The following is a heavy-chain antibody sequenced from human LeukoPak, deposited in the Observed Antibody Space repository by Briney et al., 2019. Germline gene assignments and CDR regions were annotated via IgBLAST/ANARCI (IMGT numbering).Heavy chain of an antibody. CDR1: GGSISSSSYY. CDR3: AKDISISWELRGDFDY. D-gene: IGHD1-26*01. V-gene: IGHV4-39*07. J-gene: IGHJ4*02. CDR2: IYYSGSI. Sequence: SETLSLTCTVSGGSISSSSYYWGWIRQPPGKGLEWLGSIYYSGSIYYNPSLKSRVTISVDTSKNQFSLKLSSVTAADTALYYCAKDISISWELRGDFDYWGQGTLVTVSS.